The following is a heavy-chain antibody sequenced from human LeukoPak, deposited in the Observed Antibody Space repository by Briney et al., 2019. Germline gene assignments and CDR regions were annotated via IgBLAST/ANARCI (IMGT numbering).Heavy chain of an antibody. CDR2: IGAIGDST. V-gene: IGHV3-23*01. CDR3: AKESWRRGIGMFAYFQY. D-gene: IGHD3-10*02. J-gene: IGHJ4*02. Sequence: GGTLRLSCAASGVTFGNYGMSWVRQAPGNGLEWVSGIGAIGDSTYYADSVKSRSTISKDNSKNTLYMQMNSLRAEDTAVYYCAKESWRRGIGMFAYFQYWGQGTLVTVSS. CDR1: GVTFGNYG.